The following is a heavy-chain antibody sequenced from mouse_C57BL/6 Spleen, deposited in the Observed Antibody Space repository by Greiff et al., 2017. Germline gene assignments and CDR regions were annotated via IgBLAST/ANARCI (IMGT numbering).Heavy chain of an antibody. J-gene: IGHJ1*02. D-gene: IGHD1-1*01. Sequence: QVQLQQSGAELVKPGASVKMSCKASGYTFTSYWITWVKQRPGQGLEWIGDLYPGSGSTNYNEKFKSKATLTVDTSSSTAYMQLSSLTSEDSAVYYCARATVYYGSSYGYFDVWGTGTTVTVSS. CDR2: LYPGSGST. V-gene: IGHV1-55*01. CDR3: ARATVYYGSSYGYFDV. CDR1: GYTFTSYW.